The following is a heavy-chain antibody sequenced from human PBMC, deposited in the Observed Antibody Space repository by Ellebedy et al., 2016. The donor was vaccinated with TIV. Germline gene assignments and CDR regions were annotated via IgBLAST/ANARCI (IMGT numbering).Heavy chain of an antibody. CDR2: IYLGDSDT. Sequence: GESLKISCKGSEYSFTRKWIGWVRQMPGKGLEWMGIIYLGDSDTRYSPSFQGQVTISVDKSISTAYLQWSSLKASDTAMYYCVRLLETKAGTSRYFDLWGRGTLVTVSS. D-gene: IGHD6-19*01. CDR3: VRLLETKAGTSRYFDL. J-gene: IGHJ2*01. V-gene: IGHV5-51*01. CDR1: EYSFTRKW.